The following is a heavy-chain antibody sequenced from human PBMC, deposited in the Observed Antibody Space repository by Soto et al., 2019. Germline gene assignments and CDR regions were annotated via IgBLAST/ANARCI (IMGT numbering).Heavy chain of an antibody. CDR2: ILTGGTT. V-gene: IGHV3-53*01. CDR3: ARGYWRFGESYYFDY. D-gene: IGHD3-10*01. CDR1: GFSVSGSY. Sequence: EVQLVQSGGGLIQPGESLRLSCATSGFSVSGSYMRWVRQAPGMGLEWVSVILTGGTTYYSAAVKGRFTISRDTSQNTVHLQMNSLRCEDTATYYCARGYWRFGESYYFDYWGQGTLVTVSS. J-gene: IGHJ4*02.